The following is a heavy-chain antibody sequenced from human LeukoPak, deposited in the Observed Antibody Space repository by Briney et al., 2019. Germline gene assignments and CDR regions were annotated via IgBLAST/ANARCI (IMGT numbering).Heavy chain of an antibody. V-gene: IGHV1-18*01. J-gene: IGHJ5*02. CDR3: ARVMELNENWFDP. CDR2: ISAYNGNT. CDR1: GYTFTIYG. Sequence: ASVKVSFKSSGYTFTIYGISWVRQAPGQGLEWMGWISAYNGNTNYAQKLQGRVTMTTDTSTSTAYMELRSLRSDDTAVYYCARVMELNENWFDPWGQGTLVTVSS. D-gene: IGHD1-7*01.